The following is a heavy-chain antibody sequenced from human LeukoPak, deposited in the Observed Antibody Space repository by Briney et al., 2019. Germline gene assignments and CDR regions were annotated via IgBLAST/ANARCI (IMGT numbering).Heavy chain of an antibody. V-gene: IGHV4-4*02. Sequence: PGGSLRLSCGASGFTFSSNAMSWVRQPPGKGLEWIGEVHLDGRTNYNPSLKSRLIMSVDLPENHISLKLTSVTAADTAVYYCAREGGFYRPLDYSGQGTLVTVSS. CDR1: GFTFSSNAM. CDR2: VHLDGRT. J-gene: IGHJ4*02. CDR3: AREGGFYRPLDY. D-gene: IGHD3-3*01.